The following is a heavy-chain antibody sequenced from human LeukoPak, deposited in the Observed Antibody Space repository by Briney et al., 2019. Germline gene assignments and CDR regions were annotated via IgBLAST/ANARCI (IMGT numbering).Heavy chain of an antibody. D-gene: IGHD6-13*01. V-gene: IGHV1-2*02. CDR1: GYTFTGYY. Sequence: ASVTVSCKASGYTFTGYYMYWVRQALGQGLEWMGWINPNSGGTNYAQKFQGRVTMTRDTSISTAYMELSRLRSDDTAVYYCARDNSSSWTRDAFDIWGQGTMVTVSS. CDR3: ARDNSSSWTRDAFDI. J-gene: IGHJ3*02. CDR2: INPNSGGT.